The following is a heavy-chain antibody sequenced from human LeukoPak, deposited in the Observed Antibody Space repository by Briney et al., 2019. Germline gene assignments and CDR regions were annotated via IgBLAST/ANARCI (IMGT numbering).Heavy chain of an antibody. J-gene: IGHJ4*02. V-gene: IGHV3-30*04. CDR1: GFTFSSYA. CDR2: ISYDGSNK. CDR3: ACNLPYGSGTYYAGDNDY. D-gene: IGHD3-10*01. Sequence: GGSLRLSCAASGFTFSSYAMHWARQAPGKGLEWVAVISYDGSNKYYADSVKGRFTISRDNAKNSLYLQMNSLRAEDTAVYYCACNLPYGSGTYYAGDNDYWGQGTLVTVSS.